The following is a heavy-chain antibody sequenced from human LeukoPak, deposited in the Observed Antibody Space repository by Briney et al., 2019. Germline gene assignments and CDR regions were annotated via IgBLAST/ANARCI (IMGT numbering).Heavy chain of an antibody. D-gene: IGHD2-15*01. CDR2: INPSGGST. V-gene: IGHV1-46*01. J-gene: IGHJ3*01. CDR3: AREYCSGGGCSVLDAFDG. CDR1: GYTFTNYY. Sequence: GASVKVSCKTSGYTFTNYYIHWVRRAPGQGLEWMGKINPSGGSTSYPQKFQGRVTMTRDTPTTTVYMELSTLRSEDTAIYYCAREYCSGGGCSVLDAFDGWGQGTMVTVSS.